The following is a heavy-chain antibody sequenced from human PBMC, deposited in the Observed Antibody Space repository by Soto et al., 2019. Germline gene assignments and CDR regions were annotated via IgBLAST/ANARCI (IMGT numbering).Heavy chain of an antibody. CDR2: IIAVFGRG. CDR3: ARERGEATIVGVTGTFDV. V-gene: IGHV1-69*19. Sequence: QVQLVQSGAEVKKPGSSVKVSCKASGGTFSTYTVSWLRQVPGQGLEWMGRIIAVFGRGNYAQKFQGRVTITADESTRTIYMELRSLTSEDTAVYFCARERGEATIVGVTGTFDVWGQGTMVTVSS. J-gene: IGHJ3*01. CDR1: GGTFSTYT. D-gene: IGHD1-26*01.